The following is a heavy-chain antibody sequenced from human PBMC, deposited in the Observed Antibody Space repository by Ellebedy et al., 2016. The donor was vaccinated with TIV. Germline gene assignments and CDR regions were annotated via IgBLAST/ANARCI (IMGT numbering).Heavy chain of an antibody. Sequence: GGSLRLXCAASGFTFSSYWMSWVRQAPGKGLEWAASTNKDGSDKYYVDSVKGRFTISRDNAKSSLYLQMNSLTAEDTAVYYCAKNHRGDNWGQGTLVTVSS. D-gene: IGHD3-16*01. CDR1: GFTFSSYW. V-gene: IGHV3-7*03. CDR2: TNKDGSDK. CDR3: AKNHRGDN. J-gene: IGHJ4*02.